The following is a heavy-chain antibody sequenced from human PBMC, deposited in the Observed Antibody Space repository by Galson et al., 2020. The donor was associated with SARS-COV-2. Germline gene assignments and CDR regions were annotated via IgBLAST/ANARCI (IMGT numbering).Heavy chain of an antibody. CDR3: ARQKSGAANAFDI. Sequence: GGSLRLSCAASGFTFGDYYINWIRQAPGKGLEWVSSISTSGSFTYYADSVKGRFTISRDNAKNSLYLQMNGLGAEDTAVYYCARQKSGAANAFDIWGQGTMVTVSS. CDR1: GFTFGDYY. CDR2: ISTSGSFT. J-gene: IGHJ3*02. D-gene: IGHD3-10*01. V-gene: IGHV3-11*01.